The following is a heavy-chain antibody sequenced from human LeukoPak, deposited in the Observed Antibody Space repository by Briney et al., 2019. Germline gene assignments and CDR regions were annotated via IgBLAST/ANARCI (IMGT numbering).Heavy chain of an antibody. D-gene: IGHD5-18*01. V-gene: IGHV3-33*01. CDR2: LWYDGSNK. Sequence: GRSLRLSCAASGFSFSSYGMHWVRQAPGKGLEWVAVLWYDGSNKYYADSVKGRFTISRDNSKNRLYLQMNGLRAEDTAVYYCARDSGAAMTYFDHWGQGTLVTVSS. J-gene: IGHJ4*02. CDR1: GFSFSSYG. CDR3: ARDSGAAMTYFDH.